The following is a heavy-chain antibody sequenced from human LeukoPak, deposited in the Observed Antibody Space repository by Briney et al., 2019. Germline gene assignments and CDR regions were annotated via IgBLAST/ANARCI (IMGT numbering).Heavy chain of an antibody. D-gene: IGHD4-17*01. Sequence: SQTLSLTCAISGDSVSSNSAAWNWIRQSPSRGLEWLGRTYYRSKWYNDYAVSVKSRITINPDTSKNPFSLQLNSVTPEDTAVYYCAREDYYGDYYYYGMDVWGQGTTVTVSS. V-gene: IGHV6-1*01. CDR2: TYYRSKWYN. CDR3: AREDYYGDYYYYGMDV. J-gene: IGHJ6*02. CDR1: GDSVSSNSAA.